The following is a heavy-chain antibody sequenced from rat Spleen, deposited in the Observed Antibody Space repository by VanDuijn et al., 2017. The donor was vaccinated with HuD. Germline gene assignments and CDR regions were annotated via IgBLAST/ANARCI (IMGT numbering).Heavy chain of an antibody. CDR1: GFTFSNYY. CDR2: ISIGGGTT. Sequence: EVQLMESGGGLVQPGRSLKLSCAASGFTFSNYYMAWVRQAPTKGLEWVAYISIGGGTTFYRDSVKGRFTISRDNAKSILYLQLDSLRSEDTATYYCAIRDGGFPGWGQGTLVTVSS. CDR3: AIRDGGFPG. V-gene: IGHV5-25*01. J-gene: IGHJ3*01. D-gene: IGHD1-11*01.